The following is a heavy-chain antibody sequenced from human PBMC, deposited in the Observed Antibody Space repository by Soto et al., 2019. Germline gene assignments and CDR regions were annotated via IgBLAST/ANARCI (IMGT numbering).Heavy chain of an antibody. CDR1: GGTFSSYT. V-gene: IGHV1-69*02. J-gene: IGHJ4*02. CDR3: ATHRRSSPPLYYFDY. D-gene: IGHD6-6*01. Sequence: SVKVSCKACGGTFSSYTISCVRQAPGQGLEWMGRIIPILCIENYAQKFQCRVTITADKSTSTAYMELSSLRSEDTAVYYCATHRRSSPPLYYFDYSGQGTLVTVSS. CDR2: IIPILCIE.